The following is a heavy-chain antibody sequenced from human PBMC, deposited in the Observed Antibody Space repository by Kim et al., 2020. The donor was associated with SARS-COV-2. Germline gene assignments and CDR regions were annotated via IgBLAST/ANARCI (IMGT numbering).Heavy chain of an antibody. Sequence: SETLSLTCTVSGGSISSSSYYWGWIRQPPGKGLEWIGSIYYSGSTYYNPSLKSRVTISVDTSKNQFSLKLSSVTAADTAVYYCASRGAYYYDSSGYSHWG. J-gene: IGHJ1*01. D-gene: IGHD3-22*01. CDR1: GGSISSSSYY. V-gene: IGHV4-39*01. CDR2: IYYSGST. CDR3: ASRGAYYYDSSGYSH.